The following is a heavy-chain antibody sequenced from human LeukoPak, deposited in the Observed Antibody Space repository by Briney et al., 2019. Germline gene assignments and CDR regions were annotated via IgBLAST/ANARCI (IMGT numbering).Heavy chain of an antibody. CDR1: GYTFIGYY. V-gene: IGHV1-2*04. D-gene: IGHD4-11*01. J-gene: IGHJ4*02. CDR2: INLNSGAT. CDR3: ARDWSMTTLDY. Sequence: ASVKVSCKASGYTFIGYYIHWVRQAPGQGLEWMGRINLNSGATDYAQKFQGWVAMTRDTSINTAYMELNRLKSDDTAVYYCARDWSMTTLDYWGQGTLVTVSS.